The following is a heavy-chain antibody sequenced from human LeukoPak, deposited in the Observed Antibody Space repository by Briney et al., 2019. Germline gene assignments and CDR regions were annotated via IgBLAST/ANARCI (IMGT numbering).Heavy chain of an antibody. V-gene: IGHV3-7*03. J-gene: IGHJ4*02. CDR3: TRGDPDK. D-gene: IGHD2-21*02. Sequence: GGSLRLSCAASGFIFNNYWMQWVRQAPGKGLEWVANINYGGNENYHVDSVKGRFSISRDNVRNSLYLQMNSLRAEDSAVYYCTRGDPDKWGQGTLVIVSS. CDR2: INYGGNEN. CDR1: GFIFNNYW.